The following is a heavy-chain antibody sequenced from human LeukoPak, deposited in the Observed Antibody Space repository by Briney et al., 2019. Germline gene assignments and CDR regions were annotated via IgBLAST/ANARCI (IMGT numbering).Heavy chain of an antibody. Sequence: AGGSLRLSCAASGFTFSSYSMNWVRQAPGKGLEWVSSISSSSSYIYYADSVKGRFTISRDNAKNSLYLQMNSLRAEDTAVYYCARESSVETQNAFDIWGQGTMVTVSS. J-gene: IGHJ3*02. D-gene: IGHD6-6*01. CDR1: GFTFSSYS. CDR3: ARESSVETQNAFDI. V-gene: IGHV3-21*01. CDR2: ISSSSSYI.